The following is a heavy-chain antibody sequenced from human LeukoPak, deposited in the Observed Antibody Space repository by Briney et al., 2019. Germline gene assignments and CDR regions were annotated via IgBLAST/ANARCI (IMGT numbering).Heavy chain of an antibody. CDR1: GFTFSSYS. J-gene: IGHJ6*02. Sequence: GGSLRLSCAASGFTFSSYSMNWVRQAPGKGLEWVSSISSSSSYIYYADSVKGRFTISRDNAKNSLYLQMNSLRAEDTAVYYCARGYCSGGSCYRGVDYYYGMDVWGQGTTVTVSS. D-gene: IGHD2-15*01. CDR2: ISSSSSYI. CDR3: ARGYCSGGSCYRGVDYYYGMDV. V-gene: IGHV3-21*01.